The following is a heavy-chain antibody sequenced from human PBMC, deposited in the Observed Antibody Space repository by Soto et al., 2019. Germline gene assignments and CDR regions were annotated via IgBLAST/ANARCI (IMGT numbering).Heavy chain of an antibody. V-gene: IGHV5-51*01. CDR2: IYPGDSDT. D-gene: IGHD3-10*01. CDR3: ARSSSGSYYTYYYGMDV. CDR1: GYSFTSYW. Sequence: GESLKISCKGSGYSFTSYWIGWVRQMPGKGLEWMGIIYPGDSDTRYNPSFQGQVTISADKSISTAYLQWSSLKASDTAMYYCARSSSGSYYTYYYGMDVWGQGTTVTVSS. J-gene: IGHJ6*02.